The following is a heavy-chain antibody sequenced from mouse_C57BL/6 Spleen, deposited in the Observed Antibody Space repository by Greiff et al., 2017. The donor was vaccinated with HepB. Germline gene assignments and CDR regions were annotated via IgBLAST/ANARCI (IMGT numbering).Heavy chain of an antibody. Sequence: VQLQQSGPELVKPGASVKLSCKASGYTFTSYDINWVKQRPGQGLEWIGWIYPRDGSTKYNEKFKGKATLTVDTSSSTAYMELHSLTSEDSAVYFCARGDDYEGFAYWGQGTLVTVSA. CDR1: GYTFTSYD. CDR3: ARGDDYEGFAY. J-gene: IGHJ3*01. D-gene: IGHD2-4*01. CDR2: IYPRDGST. V-gene: IGHV1-85*01.